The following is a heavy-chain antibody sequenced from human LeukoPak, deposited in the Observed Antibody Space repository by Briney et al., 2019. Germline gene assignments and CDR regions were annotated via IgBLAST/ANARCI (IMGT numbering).Heavy chain of an antibody. CDR2: INHSGST. CDR1: GGSFSGYY. V-gene: IGHV4-34*01. D-gene: IGHD3-10*01. Sequence: SETLSLTCAVYGGSFSGYYWSWIRQPPGKGLEWIGEINHSGSTNYNPSLKSRVTISVDTSKNQFSLKLSSLTAADTAVYYCARGSPVTMVRGVIMSWFDPWGQGTLVTVSS. CDR3: ARGSPVTMVRGVIMSWFDP. J-gene: IGHJ5*02.